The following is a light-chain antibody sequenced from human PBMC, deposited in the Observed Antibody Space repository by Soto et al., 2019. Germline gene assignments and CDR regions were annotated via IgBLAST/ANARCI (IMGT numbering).Light chain of an antibody. J-gene: IGKJ2*01. CDR2: KAS. V-gene: IGKV1-5*03. CDR1: QSLSDW. CDR3: QQYKCYSYP. Sequence: DIQMTQSPSTLYASVGDRVTITCRASQSLSDWLAWYQQRPGKAPNLLIYKASNLESGVPSRFSGNGSGTEFTLTITSLQPDDFATYYCQQYKCYSYPFGQETNLEIK.